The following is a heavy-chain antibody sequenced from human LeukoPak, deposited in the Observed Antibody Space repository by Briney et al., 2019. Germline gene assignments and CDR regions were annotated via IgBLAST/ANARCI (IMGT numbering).Heavy chain of an antibody. D-gene: IGHD5-18*01. V-gene: IGHV3-30*01. CDR2: ISHDGTNK. CDR3: ASEDVDTGDF. Sequence: GGSLRLSCPASGFTFTNAGIHWVRLAAGKGLEWVSFISHDGTNKYYSDSVDGRFIVSRLNSQNTVYLQMNDLRPEDTATYYCASEDVDTGDFWGQGTLVTVSS. CDR1: GFTFTNAG. J-gene: IGHJ4*02.